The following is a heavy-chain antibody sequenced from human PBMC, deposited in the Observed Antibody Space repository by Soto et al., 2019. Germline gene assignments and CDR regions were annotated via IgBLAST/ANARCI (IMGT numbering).Heavy chain of an antibody. CDR3: ARDPTLVKYYYDSSGYYP. Sequence: SVKVSCKASGGTFSSYAISWVRQAPGQGLEWMGGIIPIFGTANYAQKFQGRVTITADESTSTAYMELSSLRSEDAAVYYCARDPTLVKYYYDSSGYYPWGQGTLVTVSS. CDR2: IIPIFGTA. J-gene: IGHJ4*02. V-gene: IGHV1-69*13. D-gene: IGHD3-22*01. CDR1: GGTFSSYA.